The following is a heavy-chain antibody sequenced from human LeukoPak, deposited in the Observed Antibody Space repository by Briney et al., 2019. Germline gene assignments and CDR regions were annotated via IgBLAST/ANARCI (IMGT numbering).Heavy chain of an antibody. Sequence: GVSLRLSCAAPGFSFDDYAIHWVRQAPGKGLEWVSLISGDGGSTFYADSVKGRFTISRDNSKNSLYLQMSSLRSEDTALYYCARESDSSGWYDSWGQGTLVT. CDR2: ISGDGGST. J-gene: IGHJ5*01. CDR3: ARESDSSGWYDS. V-gene: IGHV3-43*02. CDR1: GFSFDDYA. D-gene: IGHD3-22*01.